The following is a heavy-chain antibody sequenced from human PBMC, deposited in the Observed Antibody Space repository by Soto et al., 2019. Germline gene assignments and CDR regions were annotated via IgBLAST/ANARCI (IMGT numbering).Heavy chain of an antibody. CDR3: ARTAAAGKYYYGMDV. CDR2: IYSGDSDT. Sequence: GESLKISCKGSGYSFTSYWIGWVRQMPGKGLELMGIIYSGDSDTRYSPSFQGQVTISADKSISTAYLQWSSLKASDTAMYYCARTAAAGKYYYGMDVWGQGTTVTVSS. CDR1: GYSFTSYW. D-gene: IGHD6-13*01. J-gene: IGHJ6*02. V-gene: IGHV5-51*01.